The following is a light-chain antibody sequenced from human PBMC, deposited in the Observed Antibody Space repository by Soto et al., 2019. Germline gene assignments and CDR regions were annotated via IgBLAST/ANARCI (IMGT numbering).Light chain of an antibody. CDR3: QQYNYWPPWT. Sequence: EIVMTQSPVTLSVSPGERATLSCRASQSVRSNLAWYQQKPGQAPRLLMYDASTRATGIPARFSGNGSGTEFTLTISSLQSEDFAVYYCQQYNYWPPWTFGQGTKVEIK. J-gene: IGKJ1*01. CDR2: DAS. V-gene: IGKV3-15*01. CDR1: QSVRSN.